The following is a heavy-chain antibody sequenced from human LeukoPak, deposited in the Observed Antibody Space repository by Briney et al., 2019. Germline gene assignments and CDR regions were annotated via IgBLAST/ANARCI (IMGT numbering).Heavy chain of an antibody. Sequence: GGSLRLFCVASGFSFADYAMHWVRQAQGKGPEWVSSISSNSETKGNADSVRGRFTIFRDNAKKSLYLMMNSLRPEDTAFYYCAKPLEKTTTTVGGYFDYWGQAMQVTVSS. D-gene: IGHD5-24*01. V-gene: IGHV3-9*01. CDR3: AKPLEKTTTTVGGYFDY. J-gene: IGHJ4*02. CDR2: ISSNSETK. CDR1: GFSFADYA.